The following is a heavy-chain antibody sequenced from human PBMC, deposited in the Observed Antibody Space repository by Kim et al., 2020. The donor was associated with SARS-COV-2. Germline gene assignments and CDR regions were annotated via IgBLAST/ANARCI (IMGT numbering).Heavy chain of an antibody. CDR3: ARGGRLLWFGAPEYFQH. J-gene: IGHJ1*01. Sequence: KGRFTISRDNAKKSLYLQMNSLRAEDTAVYYCARGGRLLWFGAPEYFQHWGQGTLVTVSS. D-gene: IGHD3-10*01. V-gene: IGHV3-11*04.